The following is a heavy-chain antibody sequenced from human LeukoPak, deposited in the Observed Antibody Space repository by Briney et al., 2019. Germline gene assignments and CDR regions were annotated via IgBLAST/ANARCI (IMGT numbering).Heavy chain of an antibody. V-gene: IGHV4-59*12. CDR2: IYYSGST. CDR1: GFTFSSYA. Sequence: KTGGSLRLSCAASGFTFSSYAMSWVRQAPGKGLEWIGYIYYSGSTYYNPSLKSRVTISVDTSKNQFSLKLSSVTAADTAVYYCARAYLAAAVDYYYYYGMDVWGQGTTVTVSS. D-gene: IGHD6-13*01. CDR3: ARAYLAAAVDYYYYYGMDV. J-gene: IGHJ6*02.